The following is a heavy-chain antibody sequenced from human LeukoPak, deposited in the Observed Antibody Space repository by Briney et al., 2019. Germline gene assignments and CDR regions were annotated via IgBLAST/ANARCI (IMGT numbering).Heavy chain of an antibody. CDR2: IFYSGSI. CDR3: ARDRGYCSGANCYRYFDY. Sequence: SGTLSLTCTVSGGSISSYYWSWIRQPPGKGLEWIGYIFYSGSINYNPSLKSRVTISVDTSKNQFSLNLSSVTAADTAVYYCARDRGYCSGANCYRYFDYWGQGTLVTVSS. CDR1: GGSISSYY. V-gene: IGHV4-59*01. D-gene: IGHD2-15*01. J-gene: IGHJ4*02.